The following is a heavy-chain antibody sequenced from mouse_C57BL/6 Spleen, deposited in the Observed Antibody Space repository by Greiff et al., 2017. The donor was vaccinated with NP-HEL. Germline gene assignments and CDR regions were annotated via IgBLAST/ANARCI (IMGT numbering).Heavy chain of an antibody. V-gene: IGHV1-81*01. CDR2: IYPRSGNT. J-gene: IGHJ1*03. CDR3: ARSYGSSYGYFDV. Sequence: VQLQESGAELARPGASVKLSCKASGYTFTSYGISWVKQRTGQGLEWIGEIYPRSGNTNYNEKFKGKATLTADKSSSTAYMELSSLTSEDYAVYVCARSYGSSYGYFDVWGTGTTVTVSS. D-gene: IGHD1-1*01. CDR1: GYTFTSYG.